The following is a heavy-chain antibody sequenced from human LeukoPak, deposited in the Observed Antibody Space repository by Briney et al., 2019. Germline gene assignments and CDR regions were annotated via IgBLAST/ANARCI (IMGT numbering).Heavy chain of an antibody. D-gene: IGHD4-11*01. Sequence: PGGSLRLSCAASGFAFGNYAMGWVRQAPGKGLEWVSSIDSSGSYTPSADSVKGRFPISRDNFENTLYLQMNSLRAEDTAVYFCAKISTVTDNFGHWGQGTLVTVSS. V-gene: IGHV3-23*01. CDR3: AKISTVTDNFGH. CDR2: IDSSGSYT. J-gene: IGHJ4*02. CDR1: GFAFGNYA.